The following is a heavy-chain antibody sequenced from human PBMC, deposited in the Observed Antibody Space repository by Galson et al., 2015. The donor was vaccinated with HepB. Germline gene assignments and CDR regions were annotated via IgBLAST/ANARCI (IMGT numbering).Heavy chain of an antibody. J-gene: IGHJ4*02. CDR1: GFSFSDYW. D-gene: IGHD3-10*01. V-gene: IGHV3-7*03. CDR2: IRYDEYEY. CDR3: VRDRTYKGGNFFDF. Sequence: SLRLSCAASGFSFSDYWMCWIRQAPGKRPEWVANIRYDEYEYYYADFVKGRFTISRDNARNSVFLQMSSLRRDDTAVYYCVRDRTYKGGNFFDFWGQGALVTVSS.